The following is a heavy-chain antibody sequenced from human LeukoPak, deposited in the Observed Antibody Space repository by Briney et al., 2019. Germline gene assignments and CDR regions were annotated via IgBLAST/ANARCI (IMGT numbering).Heavy chain of an antibody. Sequence: GGSLRLSCAASGFTFRSYGMHWVRQAPGKGLEWVAIIWDDGSNKYYADSVKGRITISRDNSKNTLYLQMNSLRAEDTAVYYCATVRGCGGDCYYIDYWGQGTLVTVSS. CDR2: IWDDGSNK. J-gene: IGHJ4*02. V-gene: IGHV3-33*01. D-gene: IGHD2-21*02. CDR3: ATVRGCGGDCYYIDY. CDR1: GFTFRSYG.